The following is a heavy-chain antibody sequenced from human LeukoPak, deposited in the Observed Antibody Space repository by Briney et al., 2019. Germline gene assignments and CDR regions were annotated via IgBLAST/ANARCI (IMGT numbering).Heavy chain of an antibody. CDR1: GFSFSTYE. CDR2: ISTSSIYI. V-gene: IGHV3-21*01. D-gene: IGHD3-10*01. J-gene: IGHJ4*02. CDR3: ARSLWFGDSNLDY. Sequence: GGSLRLSCAASGFSFSTYEFHWVRHAPGKGLEWVSSISTSSIYIYYADSLKGRFTISRDNAKNSLYLQMSSLRAEDTAMYYCARSLWFGDSNLDYWGQGTLVTVSS.